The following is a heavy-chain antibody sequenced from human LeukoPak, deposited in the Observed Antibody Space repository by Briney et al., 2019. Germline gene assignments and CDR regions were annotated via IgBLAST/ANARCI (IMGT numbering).Heavy chain of an antibody. J-gene: IGHJ2*01. V-gene: IGHV3-23*01. CDR2: ISGSGDNT. CDR1: GFTFSSYA. CDR3: AKASSDWYFDL. Sequence: GGSLRLSCAASGFTFSSYAMSWVRQAPGKGLEWVSAISGSGDNTYYADSAKGRFTISRDNSKNTLYLQMNSLRAEDTAVYYCAKASSDWYFDLWGRGTLVTVSS.